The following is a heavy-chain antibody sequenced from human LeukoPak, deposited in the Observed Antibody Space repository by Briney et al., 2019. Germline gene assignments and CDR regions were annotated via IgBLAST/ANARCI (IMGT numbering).Heavy chain of an antibody. Sequence: ASVRVSCKASGYTFTSHGISWVRQAPGQGLEWMGWISTYNGNTNYAQKFQGRVTMTRDMSTSTVYMELSSLRSEDTVVYYCARASGIAAAEGFDLWGRGTLVTVSS. D-gene: IGHD6-13*01. V-gene: IGHV1-18*01. CDR1: GYTFTSHG. CDR2: ISTYNGNT. CDR3: ARASGIAAAEGFDL. J-gene: IGHJ2*01.